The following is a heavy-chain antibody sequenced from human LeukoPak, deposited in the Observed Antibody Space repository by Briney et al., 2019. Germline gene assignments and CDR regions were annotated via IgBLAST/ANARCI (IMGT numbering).Heavy chain of an antibody. CDR2: IYHSGTT. J-gene: IGHJ4*02. CDR3: ARMVRGARPYYFDY. V-gene: IGHV4-38-2*02. Sequence: TSETLSLTCTVSGYSISSGYYWGWIRHPPGRGLEWIGSIYHSGTTYYNPSLKSRVTISVDTSKNQFSLKLSSVTAADTAVYYCARMVRGARPYYFDYWGQGTLVTVSS. D-gene: IGHD3-10*01. CDR1: GYSISSGYY.